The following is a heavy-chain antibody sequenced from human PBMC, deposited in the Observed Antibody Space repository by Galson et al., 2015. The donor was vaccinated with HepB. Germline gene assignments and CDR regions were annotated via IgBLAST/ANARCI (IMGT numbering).Heavy chain of an antibody. CDR3: ASGSATTVTKYYFDY. J-gene: IGHJ4*02. V-gene: IGHV3-33*01. D-gene: IGHD4-17*01. Sequence: ALRLSCAASGFSFSTSGMHWVPQTPGQGLERVAVIWSNRVTQYYADSVKGRFTISRDNSRNMLFLQLDSLRAEDTAVYYCASGSATTVTKYYFDYWGQGTLVTVSS. CDR2: IWSNRVTQ. CDR1: GFSFSTSG.